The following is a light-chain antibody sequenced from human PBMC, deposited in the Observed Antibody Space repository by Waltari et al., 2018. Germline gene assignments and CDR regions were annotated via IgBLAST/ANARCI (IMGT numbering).Light chain of an antibody. V-gene: IGKV3-11*01. Sequence: EIVLTQSPATLSLSPGERATLSCRASQSISSYLAWYQQKPGQAPRLLISDASNRATGLPARFSGSGSGTDFTLTISSLEPEDFAIYYCQQRSNWLTLGQGTRLEIK. CDR3: QQRSNWLT. J-gene: IGKJ5*01. CDR2: DAS. CDR1: QSISSY.